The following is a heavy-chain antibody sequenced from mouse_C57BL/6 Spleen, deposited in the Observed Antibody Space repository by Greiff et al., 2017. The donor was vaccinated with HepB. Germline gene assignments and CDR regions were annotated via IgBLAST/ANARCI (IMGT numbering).Heavy chain of an antibody. CDR3: TRESSTTVVADPFAY. J-gene: IGHJ3*01. CDR2: IYPGNSDT. V-gene: IGHV1-5*01. Sequence: EVQLQQSGTVLARPGASVKMSCKTSGYTFTSYWMHWVKQRPGQGLEWIGAIYPGNSDTSYNQKFKGKAKLTAVTSASTAYMELSSLTNEDSAVYYCTRESSTTVVADPFAYWGQGTLVTVSA. D-gene: IGHD1-1*01. CDR1: GYTFTSYW.